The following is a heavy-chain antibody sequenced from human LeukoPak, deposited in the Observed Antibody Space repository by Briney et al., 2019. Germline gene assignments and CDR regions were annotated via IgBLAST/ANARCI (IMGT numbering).Heavy chain of an antibody. J-gene: IGHJ4*02. CDR3: ASGPYPAAGTDHQFDY. CDR2: IYYSGST. Sequence: PSETLSLTCTVSGASISSYYWSWIRQPPGEGLEWIGYIYYSGSTHYNPSLKSRVTISVDTSKNQFSLRLSSMTAADTAVYYCASGPYPAAGTDHQFDYWGQGTLVTVSS. D-gene: IGHD6-13*01. CDR1: GASISSYY. V-gene: IGHV4-59*01.